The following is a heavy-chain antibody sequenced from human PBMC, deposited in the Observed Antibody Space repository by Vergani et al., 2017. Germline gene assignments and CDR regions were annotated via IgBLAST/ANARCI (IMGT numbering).Heavy chain of an antibody. Sequence: EVQLLESGGDLVQPGGSLRLSCAASGFTFNHYAMNWVRQAPGKGLEWVSGISGGGGSTYYAGSVKGRFTISRDRSKNTLYLQMNSLSAGDTAVYYCSKANARKSGDDYLYYYHAMDVGGQGTTVTVSS. D-gene: IGHD5-12*01. CDR1: GFTFNHYA. CDR3: SKANARKSGDDYLYYYHAMDV. J-gene: IGHJ6*02. V-gene: IGHV3-23*01. CDR2: ISGGGGST.